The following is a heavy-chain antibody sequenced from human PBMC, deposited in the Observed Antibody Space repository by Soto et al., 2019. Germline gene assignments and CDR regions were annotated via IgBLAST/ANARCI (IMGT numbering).Heavy chain of an antibody. CDR3: ARLRYDIFTGLDWFDP. CDR1: GYSFTSYW. Sequence: EVQLVQSGAEVKKPGESLRSSCKGSGYSFTSYWISWVRQMPGKGLEWMGRIDPSDSYTNYSPSFQAHVTISPDKSISTTYLQGSSLKTWDPAMYYCARLRYDIFTGLDWFDPLGQGTLVTVSS. D-gene: IGHD3-9*01. V-gene: IGHV5-10-1*01. CDR2: IDPSDSYT. J-gene: IGHJ5*02.